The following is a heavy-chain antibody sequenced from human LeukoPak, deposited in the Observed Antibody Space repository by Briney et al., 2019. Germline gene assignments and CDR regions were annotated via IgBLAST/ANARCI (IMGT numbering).Heavy chain of an antibody. V-gene: IGHV4-34*01. D-gene: IGHD3-10*01. CDR1: GGSFSGYY. CDR2: INHSGST. Sequence: SETLSLTCAVYGGSFSGYYWSWIRQPPGKGLEWIGEINHSGSTNYNPSLKSRVTISVDTSKNQFSLKLSSVTAADTAVYYCAGGPITMVRGVMRSYYYGMDVWGQGTTVTVSS. J-gene: IGHJ6*02. CDR3: AGGPITMVRGVMRSYYYGMDV.